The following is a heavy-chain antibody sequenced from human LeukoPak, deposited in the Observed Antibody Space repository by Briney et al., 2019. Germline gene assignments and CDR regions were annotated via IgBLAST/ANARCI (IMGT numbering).Heavy chain of an antibody. D-gene: IGHD3-22*01. CDR1: GGTFSSYA. J-gene: IGHJ4*02. CDR3: AREGSYYDSSGYYDY. CDR2: IIPIFGTA. Sequence: SVKVSCKASGGTFSSYAISWVRQAPGPGLEWMGRIIPIFGTANYAQKFQGRVTITTHESTSTAYMELSSLRSEDTAVYYCAREGSYYDSSGYYDYWGQGTLVTVSS. V-gene: IGHV1-69*05.